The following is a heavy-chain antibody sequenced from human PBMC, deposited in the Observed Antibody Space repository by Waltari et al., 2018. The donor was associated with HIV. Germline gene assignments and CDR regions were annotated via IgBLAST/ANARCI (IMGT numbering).Heavy chain of an antibody. D-gene: IGHD5-18*01. J-gene: IGHJ4*02. CDR1: GGSISSSSYY. V-gene: IGHV4-39*01. CDR3: ARQTRGYSYGFDY. CDR2: IYYSGST. Sequence: QLQLQESGPGLVKPSETLSLTCTVSGGSISSSSYYWGCIRQPPGKGLEWIGSIYYSGSTYYNPSLKSRVTISVDTSKNQFSLKLSSVTAADTAVYYCARQTRGYSYGFDYWGQGTLVTVSS.